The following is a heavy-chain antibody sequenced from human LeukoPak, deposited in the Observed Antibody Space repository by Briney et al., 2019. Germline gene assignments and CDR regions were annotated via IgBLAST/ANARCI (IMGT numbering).Heavy chain of an antibody. CDR1: GYSFNNYG. Sequence: ASVKVSCKASGYSFNNYGISWVRQAPGQGLEWMGWISGYNGDTKFAQKFQGRVTITTDKSTTTASMELRSLRSDDTAVYFCARRSVTFSFDYWGQGTLVTVSS. D-gene: IGHD3-16*01. J-gene: IGHJ4*02. CDR2: ISGYNGDT. CDR3: ARRSVTFSFDY. V-gene: IGHV1-18*01.